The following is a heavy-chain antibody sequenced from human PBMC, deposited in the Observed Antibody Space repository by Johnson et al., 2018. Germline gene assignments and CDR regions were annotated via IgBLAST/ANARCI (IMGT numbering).Heavy chain of an antibody. CDR1: GFTFSIYG. CDR2: ISYDGRNK. D-gene: IGHD1-26*01. CDR3: AKDWRRGELFYGMDV. Sequence: QVRLVQSGGGVVQPGRSLRLSCAASGFTFSIYGMHWVRQAPGKGLEWVAVISYDGRNKYYADSVKGRFTISRDNSQHTLYLQMNSLRAEDTAVYYCAKDWRRGELFYGMDVWGQGTTVTVSS. V-gene: IGHV3-30*18. J-gene: IGHJ6*02.